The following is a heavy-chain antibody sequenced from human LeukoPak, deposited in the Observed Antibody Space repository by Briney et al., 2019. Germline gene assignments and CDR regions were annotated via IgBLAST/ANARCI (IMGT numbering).Heavy chain of an antibody. V-gene: IGHV3-30-3*01. Sequence: GGSLRLSCASSGFTFSSYAMHWVRQAPGKGLEWVAVISYDGSNKYYADSVKGRFTISRDDSKNTLYLQMNSLRAEDTAVYYCAREYGDYAGTDYWGQGTLVTVSS. CDR1: GFTFSSYA. CDR3: AREYGDYAGTDY. D-gene: IGHD4-17*01. CDR2: ISYDGSNK. J-gene: IGHJ4*02.